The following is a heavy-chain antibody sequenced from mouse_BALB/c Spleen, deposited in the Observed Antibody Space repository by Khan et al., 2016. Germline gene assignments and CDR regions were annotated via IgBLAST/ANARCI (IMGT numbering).Heavy chain of an antibody. D-gene: IGHD1-1*01. V-gene: IGHV1S137*01. Sequence: QVQLQQSGPELVRPGVSVKISCKGSGYTFTDYAMHWVKQSHAKSLEWIGVISTYSGNTNYNQTFTGKATMTVDKSSTTAYMELARLTSEDSAIYYSVRSGSSSSYYAMDYWGQGTSVTVSS. CDR2: ISTYSGNT. CDR3: VRSGSSSSYYAMDY. J-gene: IGHJ4*01. CDR1: GYTFTDYA.